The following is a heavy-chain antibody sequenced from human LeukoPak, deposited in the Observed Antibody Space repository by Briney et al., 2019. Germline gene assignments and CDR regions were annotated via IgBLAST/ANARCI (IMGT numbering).Heavy chain of an antibody. J-gene: IGHJ6*02. CDR2: FDPEDGET. D-gene: IGHD5-18*01. Sequence: ASVKVSCKVSGYTRTELSMHWVRQAPGKGLEWMGGFDPEDGETIYAQKFQGRVTMTEDTSTDTAYMELSSLRSEDTAVYYCATATPDTAMGPDYYYGMDVWGQGTTVTVSS. CDR1: GYTRTELS. V-gene: IGHV1-24*01. CDR3: ATATPDTAMGPDYYYGMDV.